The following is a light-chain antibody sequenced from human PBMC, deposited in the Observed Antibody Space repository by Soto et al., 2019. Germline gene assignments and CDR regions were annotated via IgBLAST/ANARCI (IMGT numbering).Light chain of an antibody. Sequence: QSALTQPPSASGFPGPSVTISCTGTSSDVGYYDYVSWYQQHPGKAPKLVIYEVTKRPSGVPDRVSASKSGNTASLTVSGLRAEDEADYYCSSYAGSNNFVFGSGTKLTVL. CDR1: SSDVGYYDY. CDR3: SSYAGSNNFV. J-gene: IGLJ1*01. CDR2: EVT. V-gene: IGLV2-8*01.